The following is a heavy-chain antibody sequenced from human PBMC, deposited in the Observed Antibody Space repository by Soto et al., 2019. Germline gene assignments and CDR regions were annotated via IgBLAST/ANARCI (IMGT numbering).Heavy chain of an antibody. CDR1: GFTFSSSA. J-gene: IGHJ4*02. CDR3: AKNCGGDCYTNFDS. V-gene: IGHV3-23*01. D-gene: IGHD2-21*02. Sequence: EVQLLESGGGLVQPGGSLRLFCAASGFTFSSSAMSWVRQAPGKGLEWVSALSGSGGTTYYADSVKGRFTISRDNSKNTLYVQLNSLRVEDTALYYCAKNCGGDCYTNFDSWGQGTLVTVSS. CDR2: LSGSGGTT.